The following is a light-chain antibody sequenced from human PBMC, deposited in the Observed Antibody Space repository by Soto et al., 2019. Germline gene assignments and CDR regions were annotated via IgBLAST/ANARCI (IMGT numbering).Light chain of an antibody. Sequence: QSVLTQPPSASGTPGQRVIISCSGSSSNVGSNYVYWYQHLPGTAPKLLIYRINQRPSGVPDRISGSKSGTSASLAISGLRSEDEADYYCAAWDDSLSGVVFGGGTKLTVL. J-gene: IGLJ2*01. CDR2: RIN. CDR1: SSNVGSNY. V-gene: IGLV1-47*01. CDR3: AAWDDSLSGVV.